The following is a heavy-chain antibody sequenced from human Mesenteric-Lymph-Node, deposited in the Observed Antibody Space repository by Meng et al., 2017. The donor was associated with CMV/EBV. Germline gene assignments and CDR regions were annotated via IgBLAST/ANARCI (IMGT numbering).Heavy chain of an antibody. V-gene: IGHV3-30*04. CDR1: GFTFSSYA. CDR2: ISYDGSNK. D-gene: IGHD2-2*01. J-gene: IGHJ3*02. Sequence: GESLKISCAASGFTFSSYAMHWVRQAPGKGLEWVAVISYDGSNKYYADSVKGRFTISRDNSKNTLYLQMNSLRAEDTAVYYCARDSNVVVPAAFHDAFDIWGQGTMVTVSS. CDR3: ARDSNVVVPAAFHDAFDI.